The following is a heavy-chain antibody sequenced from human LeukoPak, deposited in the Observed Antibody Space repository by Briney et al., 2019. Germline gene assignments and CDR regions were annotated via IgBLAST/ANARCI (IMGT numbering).Heavy chain of an antibody. D-gene: IGHD2/OR15-2a*01. CDR3: AKDVRASLDY. V-gene: IGHV3-23*01. CDR1: GFTFSSYS. Sequence: GGSLRLSCAASGFTFSSYSMNWVRQAPGKGLEWVSAISGSGGSTYYADSVKGRFTISRDNSKNTLYLQMNSLRAEDTAVYYCAKDVRASLDYWGQGTLVTVSS. J-gene: IGHJ4*02. CDR2: ISGSGGST.